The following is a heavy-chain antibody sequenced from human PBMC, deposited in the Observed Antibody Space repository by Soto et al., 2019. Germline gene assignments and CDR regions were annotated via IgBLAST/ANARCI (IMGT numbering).Heavy chain of an antibody. Sequence: SETLSLTCSVSGDSISTVDYFWAWIRQPPGQALEYIGYIYKSATTYYNPSFESRVAISLDTSKSQFSLNVTSVTAADTAVYFCARGRYCLTGRCFPNWFDSWGQGTLVAVSS. CDR1: GDSISTVDYF. CDR2: IYKSATT. CDR3: ARGRYCLTGRCFPNWFDS. D-gene: IGHD2-15*01. J-gene: IGHJ5*01. V-gene: IGHV4-30-4*01.